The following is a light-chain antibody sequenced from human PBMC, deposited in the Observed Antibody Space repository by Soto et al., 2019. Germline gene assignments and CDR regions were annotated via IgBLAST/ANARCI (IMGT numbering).Light chain of an antibody. J-gene: IGLJ1*01. Sequence: QSALTQPPSASRSPGQSVTISCTGTKNDIGVYDFVSWYQHHPGKAPRLIIYEVVQRPSGVPDRFSGSKSGNTASLTVSGLQAADEADYFCKSYAGSNTYVFGSGTKGTLL. CDR2: EVV. CDR1: KNDIGVYDF. CDR3: KSYAGSNTYV. V-gene: IGLV2-8*02.